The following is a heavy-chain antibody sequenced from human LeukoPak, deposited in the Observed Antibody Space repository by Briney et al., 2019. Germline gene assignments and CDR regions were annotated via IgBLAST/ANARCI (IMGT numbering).Heavy chain of an antibody. V-gene: IGHV1-2*02. D-gene: IGHD6-13*01. CDR3: ARSIAAVNWFDP. J-gene: IGHJ5*02. Sequence: GASVEVSCKASGYTFTGYYMHWVRQAPGQGLEWMGWINPNSGGTNYAQKFQGRVTMTRDTSISTAYMELSRLRSDDTAVYYCARSIAAVNWFDPWGQGTLVTVSS. CDR1: GYTFTGYY. CDR2: INPNSGGT.